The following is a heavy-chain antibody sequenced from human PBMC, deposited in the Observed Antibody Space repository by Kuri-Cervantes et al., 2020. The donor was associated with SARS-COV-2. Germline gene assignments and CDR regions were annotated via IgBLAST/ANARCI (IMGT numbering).Heavy chain of an antibody. CDR1: GGSVSSGSYY. CDR2: IYYSGST. V-gene: IGHV4-61*01. D-gene: IGHD3-3*01. CDR3: ARAKMGFLEWDNWFDP. Sequence: SETLSLTCTVSGGSVSSGSYYWSWIRQPPGKGLEWIGYIYYSGSTNYNPSLKSRVTISVDTSKNQFSLKLSSVTAADTAVYYCARAKMGFLEWDNWFDPWGQGTLVTVYS. J-gene: IGHJ5*02.